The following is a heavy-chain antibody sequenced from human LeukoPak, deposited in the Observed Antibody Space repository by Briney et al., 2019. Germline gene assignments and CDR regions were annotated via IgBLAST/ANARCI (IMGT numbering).Heavy chain of an antibody. CDR3: ARGDGPGSYYHY. V-gene: IGHV4-34*01. Sequence: PSETLSLTCAVYGGSFSGYYWSWIRQPPGKGLERIGEINHSGRTNYNPSLKSRVTISLDPSKNQFSLKLSSVTAADTAVYYCARGDGPGSYYHYWGQGTLVTVSS. J-gene: IGHJ4*02. D-gene: IGHD3-10*01. CDR1: GGSFSGYY. CDR2: INHSGRT.